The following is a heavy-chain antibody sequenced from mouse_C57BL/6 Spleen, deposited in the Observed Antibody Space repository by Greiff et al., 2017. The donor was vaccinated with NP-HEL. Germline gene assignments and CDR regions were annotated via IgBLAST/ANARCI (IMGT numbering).Heavy chain of an antibody. J-gene: IGHJ3*01. CDR2: IYPGSGNT. V-gene: IGHV1-76*01. D-gene: IGHD2-3*01. Sequence: VQLQQSGAELVRPGASVKLSCKASGYTFTDYYINWVKQRPGQGLEWIARIYPGSGNTYYNEKFKGKATLTAEKSSSTAYMQLSSLTSEDSAVYFCARSEDGYYPFAYWGQGTLVTVSA. CDR3: ARSEDGYYPFAY. CDR1: GYTFTDYY.